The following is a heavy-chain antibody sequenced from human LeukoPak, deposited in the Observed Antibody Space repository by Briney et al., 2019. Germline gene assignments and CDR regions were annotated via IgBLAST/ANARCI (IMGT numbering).Heavy chain of an antibody. CDR3: ARLGYDFWSGSPHWFDP. CDR2: IYHSGST. CDR1: GGSITGYY. Sequence: SETLSLTCTVSGGSITGYYWSWIRQPPGKGLEWIGYIYHSGSTYYNPSLKSRVTISVDRSKNQFSLKLSSVTAADTAVYYCARLGYDFWSGSPHWFDPWGQGTLVTVSS. V-gene: IGHV4-59*12. D-gene: IGHD3-3*01. J-gene: IGHJ5*02.